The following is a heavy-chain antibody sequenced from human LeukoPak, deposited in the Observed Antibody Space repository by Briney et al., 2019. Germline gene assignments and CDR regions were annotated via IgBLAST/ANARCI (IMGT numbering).Heavy chain of an antibody. Sequence: ASVKVSCKASGYTLTELSMHWVRQAPGKGLEWMGGFDPEDGETIYAQKFQGRVTMTEDTSTDTAYMELSSLRSEDTAVYYCATVSCSSTSCYEEKYYFDYWGQGTLVTVSS. CDR1: GYTLTELS. V-gene: IGHV1-24*01. J-gene: IGHJ4*02. D-gene: IGHD2-2*01. CDR3: ATVSCSSTSCYEEKYYFDY. CDR2: FDPEDGET.